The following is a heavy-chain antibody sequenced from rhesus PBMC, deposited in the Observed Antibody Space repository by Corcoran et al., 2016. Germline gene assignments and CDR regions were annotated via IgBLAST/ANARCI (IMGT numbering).Heavy chain of an antibody. Sequence: QVQLQESGPGLVKPSETLSLTCAVSGGSISSSNWWSWIRQPSGKGLEWIGYISGSSGSTYYNPSLKSRVTISTDTSKNQFSLKLSSVTAADTAVYYCARDRGGSRYFDYWGQGVLVTVSS. CDR1: GGSISSSNW. CDR2: ISGSSGST. CDR3: ARDRGGSRYFDY. J-gene: IGHJ4*01. D-gene: IGHD6-25*01. V-gene: IGHV4-65*01.